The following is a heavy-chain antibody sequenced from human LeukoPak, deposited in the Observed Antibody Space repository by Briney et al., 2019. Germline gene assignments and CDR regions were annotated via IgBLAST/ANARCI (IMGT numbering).Heavy chain of an antibody. CDR1: GASITRSSNY. CDR2: IHYTGTT. Sequence: SETLSLTCTLSGASITRSSNYGGWIRQPPGKGLEWIGSIHYTGTTYYHSSLKSRVTISVDRSENQFALKLSSVTAADTAVYYCARQRTGYDLYFDYWGQGTLVTVSS. CDR3: ARQRTGYDLYFDY. D-gene: IGHD5-12*01. V-gene: IGHV4-39*01. J-gene: IGHJ4*02.